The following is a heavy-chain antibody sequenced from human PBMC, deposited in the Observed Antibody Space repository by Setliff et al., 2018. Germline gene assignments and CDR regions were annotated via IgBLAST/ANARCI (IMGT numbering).Heavy chain of an antibody. D-gene: IGHD6-19*01. CDR2: INHSGST. CDR3: ARVREQWLVAAPFDY. CDR1: GGSFSGYY. Sequence: PSETLSLTCAVYGGSFSGYYWSWIRQPPGKGLEWIGEINHSGSTNYNPSLKSRVTISVDTSKNQFSLKLSSVTAADTAVYYCARVREQWLVAAPFDYWGQGTTVTVSS. J-gene: IGHJ4*03. V-gene: IGHV4-34*01.